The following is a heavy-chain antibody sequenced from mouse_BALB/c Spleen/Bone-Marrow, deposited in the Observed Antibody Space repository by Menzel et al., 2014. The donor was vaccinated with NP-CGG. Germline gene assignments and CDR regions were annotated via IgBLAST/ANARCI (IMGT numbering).Heavy chain of an antibody. CDR1: GYAFTNYL. V-gene: IGHV1-54*02. CDR2: INPGSGST. J-gene: IGHJ4*01. CDR3: ARGLLRPYYAMDY. Sequence: GAELVRPGTSVKVSCKASGYAFTNYLIEWVKQRPGQGLEWIGVINPGSGSTNYNEKFKGKATFTAATSSNTAYMHLSSLTSEDSAVYYCARGLLRPYYAMDYWGQGTSVTVSS. D-gene: IGHD1-2*01.